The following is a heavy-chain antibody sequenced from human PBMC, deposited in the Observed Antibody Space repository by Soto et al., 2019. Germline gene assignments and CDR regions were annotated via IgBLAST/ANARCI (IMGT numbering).Heavy chain of an antibody. V-gene: IGHV4-4*02. J-gene: IGHJ4*02. D-gene: IGHD5-12*01. CDR1: RDSISANNW. Sequence: QVQLQESGPGLVKPSGTLSLTCTVSRDSISANNWWTWVGQPPGMGLEWIGEIYHTGRTNYNPSPKSRVTISLDKSRNQFSLNLSSVTAADTAVYYCASRAYSGYDAKEFDSWGQGTLVTVSS. CDR2: IYHTGRT. CDR3: ASRAYSGYDAKEFDS.